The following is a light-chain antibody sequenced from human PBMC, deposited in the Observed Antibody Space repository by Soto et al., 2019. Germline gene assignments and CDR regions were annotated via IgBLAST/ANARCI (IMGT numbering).Light chain of an antibody. CDR2: EAS. J-gene: IGKJ4*01. CDR3: QQTRSYPST. Sequence: IQLTQSPSSLSASVGDRVTITCRASQGISSYLAWYQQKPGKAPNLLIYEASILQRGVPSRFSGSNSGTDFTLTISSLQAEDFATYYCQQTRSYPSTFGGGTKVEIK. V-gene: IGKV1-9*01. CDR1: QGISSY.